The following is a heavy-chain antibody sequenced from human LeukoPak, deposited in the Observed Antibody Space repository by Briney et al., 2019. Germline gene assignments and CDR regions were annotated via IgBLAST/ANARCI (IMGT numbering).Heavy chain of an antibody. CDR3: ASNVATLGY. D-gene: IGHD5-12*01. CDR2: ISSSSSYI. Sequence: GGSLRLSCAASGFTFSSYSMNWVRQAPGKGLEWVSSISSSSSYIYYADSVKGRFTISRDNAKNSLCLQMNSLRAEDTAVYYCASNVATLGYWGQGTLVTVSS. V-gene: IGHV3-21*01. CDR1: GFTFSSYS. J-gene: IGHJ4*02.